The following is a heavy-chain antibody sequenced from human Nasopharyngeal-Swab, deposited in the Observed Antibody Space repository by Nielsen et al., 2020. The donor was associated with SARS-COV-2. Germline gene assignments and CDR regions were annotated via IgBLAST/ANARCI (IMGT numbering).Heavy chain of an antibody. V-gene: IGHV1-8*01. CDR3: ARGSGLHATGQGVDDY. J-gene: IGHJ4*02. CDR2: MNPNSGNT. D-gene: IGHD6-19*01. Sequence: ASVKVSCKASGYTFTSYDINWVRQATGQGLEWMGWMNPNSGNTGYAQKFQGRVTMTRNTSISTAYMELSSLRSEDTAVYYCARGSGLHATGQGVDDYWGQGTLVTVSS. CDR1: GYTFTSYD.